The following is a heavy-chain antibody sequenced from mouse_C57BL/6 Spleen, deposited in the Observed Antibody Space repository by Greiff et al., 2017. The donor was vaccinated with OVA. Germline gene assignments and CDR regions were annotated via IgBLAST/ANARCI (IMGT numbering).Heavy chain of an antibody. V-gene: IGHV1-82*01. CDR2: IYPGDGDT. Sequence: VQLQQSGPELVKPGASVKISCKASGYAFSSSWMNWVKQRPGKGLEWIGRIYPGDGDTNYNGKFKGKATLTADKSSSTAYMQLSSLTSEDSAVYFCARDYDYAQWWYWGQGTTLTVSS. J-gene: IGHJ2*01. CDR1: GYAFSSSW. CDR3: ARDYDYAQWWY. D-gene: IGHD2-4*01.